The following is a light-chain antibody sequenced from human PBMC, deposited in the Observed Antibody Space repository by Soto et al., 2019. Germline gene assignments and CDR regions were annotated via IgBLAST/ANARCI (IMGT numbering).Light chain of an antibody. CDR3: SSFSSSSTLVV. Sequence: QSVLTQPASVSGSPGQSITISCTGTSSDVGAYNFVSWYQKYPGKAPKLVIYEVSSRPSGVSNRFSGSKSDNTASLTISGLQAEDEADYYCSSFSSSSTLVVFGGGTKLTVL. J-gene: IGLJ3*02. V-gene: IGLV2-14*01. CDR2: EVS. CDR1: SSDVGAYNF.